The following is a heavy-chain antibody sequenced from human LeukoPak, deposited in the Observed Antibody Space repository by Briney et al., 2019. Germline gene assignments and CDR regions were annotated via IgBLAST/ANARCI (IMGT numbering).Heavy chain of an antibody. CDR2: INHSGST. CDR3: ARAVVTAMAPFDY. CDR1: GGSFSGYY. D-gene: IGHD5-18*01. V-gene: IGHV4-34*01. J-gene: IGHJ4*02. Sequence: SETLSLTCAVYGGSFSGYYWSWIRQPPGKVLEWIGEINHSGSTNYNPSLKSRVTISVDTSKNQFSLKLSSVTSADTAVYYCARAVVTAMAPFDYWGQGTLVTVSS.